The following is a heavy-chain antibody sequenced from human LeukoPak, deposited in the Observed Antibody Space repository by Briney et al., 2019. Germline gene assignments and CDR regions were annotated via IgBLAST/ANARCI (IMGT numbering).Heavy chain of an antibody. J-gene: IGHJ6*02. CDR2: INPNSGGT. CDR3: AREKRGVISYGMDV. D-gene: IGHD3-10*01. V-gene: IGHV1-2*02. CDR1: GYTFTGHY. Sequence: ASVKVSCKASGYTFTGHYMHWVRQAPGQGLEWMGWINPNSGGTNYAQKFQGRVTMTRDTSISTAYMELSRLRSDDTAVYYCAREKRGVISYGMDVWGQGTTVTVSS.